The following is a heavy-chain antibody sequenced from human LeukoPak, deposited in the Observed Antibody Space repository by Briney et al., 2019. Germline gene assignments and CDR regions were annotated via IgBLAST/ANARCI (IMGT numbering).Heavy chain of an antibody. J-gene: IGHJ3*02. D-gene: IGHD2-2*01. V-gene: IGHV4-30-2*01. Sequence: SQTLTLTCAVSGFSISSGGYSWSWLRQPPGKGLVWIVSIYHSGSTYYNPTLKSRVTRSVDRSKSQFSLKLSSVTAADTAVYYCARYYGYCSSTGCPNDAFDIWGQGTMVTVSS. CDR3: ARYYGYCSSTGCPNDAFDI. CDR1: GFSISSGGYS. CDR2: IYHSGST.